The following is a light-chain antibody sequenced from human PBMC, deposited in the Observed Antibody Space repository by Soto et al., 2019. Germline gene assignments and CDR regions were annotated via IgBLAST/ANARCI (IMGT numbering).Light chain of an antibody. CDR1: HSLLHSDGKTY. CDR3: RQTIEPPCT. CDR2: EVS. V-gene: IGKV2D-29*01. J-gene: IGKJ1*01. Sequence: DIVMTQTPLSLSVTPGQPASISCRSSHSLLHSDGKTYFYWYLQKPGQPPQLLIYEVSNRFSGVPDRCSGSGSGTDCTLKISRVEAEDVGDYYCRQTIEPPCTFGQGTKVEIK.